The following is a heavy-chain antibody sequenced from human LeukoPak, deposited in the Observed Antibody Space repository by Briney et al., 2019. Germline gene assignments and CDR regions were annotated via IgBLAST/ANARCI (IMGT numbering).Heavy chain of an antibody. D-gene: IGHD6-6*01. CDR1: GGSISSSSYE. V-gene: IGHV4-39*01. CDR2: IYYSGST. J-gene: IGHJ6*03. CDR3: ARHGQQLLRYYYYMDV. Sequence: PSETLSLTCTVSGGSISSSSYEWGWLREPPGKGLEWIVGIYYSGSTYYHPSLKSRVTISVATSKNQFSLKLSSVTAADTAVYYCARHGQQLLRYYYYMDVWGKGTTVTVSS.